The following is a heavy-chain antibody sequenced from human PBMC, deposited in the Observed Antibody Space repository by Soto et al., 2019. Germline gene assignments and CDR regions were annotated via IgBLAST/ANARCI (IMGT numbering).Heavy chain of an antibody. V-gene: IGHV6-1*01. CDR2: TYYRSRWFN. D-gene: IGHD6-13*01. CDR1: GDSVSSNSAA. Sequence: SQTLSLTCAISGDSVSSNSAAWNWIRQSPARGLEWLGRTYYRSRWFNDYALSVKSRITISPDTSKNQFSLQLNSVTAEDTAVYYCARDFRAGAGTNWLDPWGQGTLVTVSS. J-gene: IGHJ5*02. CDR3: ARDFRAGAGTNWLDP.